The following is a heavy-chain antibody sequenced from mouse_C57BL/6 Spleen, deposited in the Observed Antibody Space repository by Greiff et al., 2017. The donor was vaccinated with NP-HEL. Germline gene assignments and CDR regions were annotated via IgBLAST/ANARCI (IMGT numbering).Heavy chain of an antibody. CDR3: AREDLGGDYFDY. Sequence: VQLQQPGAELVRPGSSVKLSCKASGYTFTSYWMDWVKHRPGQGLEWIGNIYPSDSETHYNQKFKDKATLTVDKSSSTAYMQLSSLTSEDSAVYYCAREDLGGDYFDYWGQGTTLTVSS. J-gene: IGHJ2*01. D-gene: IGHD3-3*01. V-gene: IGHV1-61*01. CDR2: IYPSDSET. CDR1: GYTFTSYW.